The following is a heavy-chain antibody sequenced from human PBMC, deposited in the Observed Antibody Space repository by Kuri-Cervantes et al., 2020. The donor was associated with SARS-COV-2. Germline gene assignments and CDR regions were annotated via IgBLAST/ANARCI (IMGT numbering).Heavy chain of an antibody. V-gene: IGHV3-23*01. Sequence: GGSLRLSCTASGFIFSDYYMTWIRQAPGKGLEWVSAIGGSGDDTYYADSVKGRFTISRDNSRNTLYLQMNSLRAEDTAVYYCARENPTVFDYWGQGTLVTVSS. CDR3: ARENPTVFDY. CDR1: GFIFSDYY. J-gene: IGHJ4*02. CDR2: IGGSGDDT.